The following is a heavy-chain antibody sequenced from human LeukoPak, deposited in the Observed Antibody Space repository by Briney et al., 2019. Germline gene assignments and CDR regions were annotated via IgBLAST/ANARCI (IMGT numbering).Heavy chain of an antibody. V-gene: IGHV3-21*01. D-gene: IGHD2-2*01. J-gene: IGHJ5*02. CDR1: GFTFSDYT. CDR3: ARGTISDRAWFDP. CDR2: ISSSSTYI. Sequence: GGSLRLSCAASGFTFSDYTMNCVRQAPGKGLEWVSSISSSSTYIHYVDSLKGRFIISRDNANKSLYLQMNSLRAEDTAVYYCARGTISDRAWFDPWGQGTLVTVSS.